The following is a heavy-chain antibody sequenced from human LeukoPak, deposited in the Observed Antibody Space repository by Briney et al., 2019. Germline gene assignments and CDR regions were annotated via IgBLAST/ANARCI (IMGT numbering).Heavy chain of an antibody. V-gene: IGHV4-39*07. Sequence: PSETLSLTCTVSGGSISSSSYYWGWIRQPPGKGLEWIGSIYYSGSTYYNPSLKSRVTISVDTSKNQFSLKLGSVTAADTAVYYCARDGGGVGAMELTWGQGTLVTVSS. CDR2: IYYSGST. D-gene: IGHD1-26*01. CDR3: ARDGGGVGAMELT. J-gene: IGHJ5*02. CDR1: GGSISSSSYY.